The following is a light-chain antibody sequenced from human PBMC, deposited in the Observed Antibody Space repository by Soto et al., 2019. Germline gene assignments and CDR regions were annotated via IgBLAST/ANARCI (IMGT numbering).Light chain of an antibody. CDR3: SSHNPIGTLQI. Sequence: QSALTQPASVSGSPGQSITISCTGTSSDFCVYNYVSWYQLHPGKAPKLMIYAVSTRTSGVSNRFSGSKSGNTASLTISGLQAEDEADYYCSSHNPIGTLQIFGPGTKLTVL. J-gene: IGLJ1*01. CDR1: SSDFCVYNY. CDR2: AVS. V-gene: IGLV2-14*01.